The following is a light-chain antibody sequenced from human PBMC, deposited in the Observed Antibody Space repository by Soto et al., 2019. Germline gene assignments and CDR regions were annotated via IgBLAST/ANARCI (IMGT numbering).Light chain of an antibody. CDR1: SSNIGSNL. V-gene: IGLV1-44*01. CDR3: AAWDDSLNGPV. Sequence: QSVLTQPPSASGTPGQRVTISCSGSSSNIGSNLVTWYQQLSGTAPKLLIYSNYERPSGVPDRFSGSKSGTSASLAISGLQSEDEADYYCAAWDDSLNGPVFGGGTKLTVL. CDR2: SNY. J-gene: IGLJ2*01.